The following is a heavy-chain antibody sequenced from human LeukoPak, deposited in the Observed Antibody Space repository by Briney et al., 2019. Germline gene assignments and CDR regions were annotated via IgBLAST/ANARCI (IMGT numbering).Heavy chain of an antibody. CDR1: GYSFTSYL. Sequence: GESLKISCKGSGYSFTSYLIGWVRHMPAKGLEWLGIIYPGDSDTTHSPSFQGQVTISANKSISTAYLQWSSLKASDTAMYYSARGNAGLPDSNYISFDYCGQGTLVTVSS. CDR2: IYPGDSDT. D-gene: IGHD4-11*01. V-gene: IGHV5-51*01. CDR3: ARGNAGLPDSNYISFDY. J-gene: IGHJ4*02.